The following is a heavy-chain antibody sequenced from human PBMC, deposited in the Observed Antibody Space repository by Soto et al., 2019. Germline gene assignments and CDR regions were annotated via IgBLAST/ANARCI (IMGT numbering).Heavy chain of an antibody. J-gene: IGHJ6*02. Sequence: SETLSLTCAVYGGSFSGYYWSWIRQSPGKGLEWIGEINHSGSTNYNPSLKSRVTISVDTSKNQFSLKLSSVTAADTAVYYCAREWFGELLYGYYYYGMDVWGQGTTVTVSS. D-gene: IGHD3-10*01. V-gene: IGHV4-34*01. CDR3: AREWFGELLYGYYYYGMDV. CDR2: INHSGST. CDR1: GGSFSGYY.